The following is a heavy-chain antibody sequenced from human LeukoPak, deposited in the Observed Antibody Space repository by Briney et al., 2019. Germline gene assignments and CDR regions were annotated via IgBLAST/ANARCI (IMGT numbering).Heavy chain of an antibody. V-gene: IGHV1-24*01. CDR2: FDPEPGET. CDR1: GHTLTELS. J-gene: IGHJ4*02. Sequence: ASVKVSCKVSGHTLTELSMHWVRQAPGKGLEGLGGFDPEPGETVYAQKFHGRVSMTEDTSTDTAYMELSSLKSEDTAMYYCATIPMVRGIIVDYWGQGTLITVSS. CDR3: ATIPMVRGIIVDY. D-gene: IGHD3-10*01.